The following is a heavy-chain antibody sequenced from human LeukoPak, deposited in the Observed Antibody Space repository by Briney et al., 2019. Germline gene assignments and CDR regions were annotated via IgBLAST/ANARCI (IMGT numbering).Heavy chain of an antibody. CDR1: GFTFSSHS. D-gene: IGHD6-6*01. Sequence: GGSLRLSCAASGFTFSSHSMNWVRQAPGKGLEWVSYISSSSTIYYADSVKGRFTISRDNAKNSLYLQMNSLRAEDTAVYYCARSSVVARPADYWGQGTLVTVS. J-gene: IGHJ4*02. V-gene: IGHV3-48*01. CDR3: ARSSVVARPADY. CDR2: ISSSSTI.